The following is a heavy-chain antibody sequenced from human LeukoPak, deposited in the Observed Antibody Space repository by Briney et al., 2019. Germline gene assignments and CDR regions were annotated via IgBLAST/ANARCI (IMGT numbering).Heavy chain of an antibody. CDR1: GYTFTGYY. CDR2: INPNSGGT. V-gene: IGHV1-2*02. CDR3: ARDLNYYDSSDAFDI. Sequence: ASVKVSCKASGYTFTGYYMHWVRQAPGQGLEWMGWINPNSGGTNYAQKFQGRVTMTRDTSISTAYMELSRLRSDDTAVYYCARDLNYYDSSDAFDIWGQGTMVTVPS. J-gene: IGHJ3*02. D-gene: IGHD3-22*01.